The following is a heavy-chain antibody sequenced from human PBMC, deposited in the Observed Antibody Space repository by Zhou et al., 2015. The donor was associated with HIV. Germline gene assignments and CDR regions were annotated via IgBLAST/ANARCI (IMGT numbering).Heavy chain of an antibody. CDR3: ARAVTSLDYYYYMDV. CDR1: GFSFNYYG. J-gene: IGHJ6*03. D-gene: IGHD4-23*01. CDR2: ISYDGSNK. V-gene: IGHV3-30*19. Sequence: QVQLVESGGGVVQPGKSLRLSCAGSGFSFNYYGMHWVRQVPGKGLEWVAVISYDGSNKYYADSVKGRFTISRDNSKNTLYLQMNSLRVEDTAVYYCARAVTSLDYYYYMDVWGKGTTVTVSS.